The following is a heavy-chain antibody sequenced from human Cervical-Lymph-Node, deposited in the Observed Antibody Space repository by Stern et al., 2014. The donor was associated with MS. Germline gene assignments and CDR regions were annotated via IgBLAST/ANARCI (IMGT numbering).Heavy chain of an antibody. D-gene: IGHD2-2*01. J-gene: IGHJ4*02. CDR1: GFRFRNFD. Sequence: QVQLVQSGGGVVQPGRSLRLSCAASGFRFRNFDIHWVRQAPGKGLEWVAVIAFDGSYKHYADSVKGRFTVSRDVSETTLYLQMNSLRGEDTAVYSCASQYQVLYFDSWGQGTLVTVSS. CDR3: ASQYQVLYFDS. CDR2: IAFDGSYK. V-gene: IGHV3-30*03.